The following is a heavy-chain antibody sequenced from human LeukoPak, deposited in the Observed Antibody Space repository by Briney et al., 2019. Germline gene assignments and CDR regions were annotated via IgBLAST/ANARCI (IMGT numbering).Heavy chain of an antibody. CDR2: INPNSGGT. CDR1: GYTFTGYY. Sequence: ASEKVSCKASGYTFTGYYMHSVRQAPGQGLEWVGWINPNSGGTNYAQKFQGRVTMTRDTSISTAYMELSRLRSDDTAVYYCARGEQQLDGVGYWGQGTLVTVSS. V-gene: IGHV1-2*02. CDR3: ARGEQQLDGVGY. J-gene: IGHJ4*02. D-gene: IGHD6-13*01.